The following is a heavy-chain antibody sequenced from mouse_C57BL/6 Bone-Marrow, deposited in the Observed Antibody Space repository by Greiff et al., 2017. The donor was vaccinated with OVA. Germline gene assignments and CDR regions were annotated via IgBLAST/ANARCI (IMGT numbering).Heavy chain of an antibody. CDR2: INPNNGGT. Sequence: EVQLQESGPELVKPGASVKIPCKASGYTFTDYNMDWVKQSHGKSLEWIGDINPNNGGTIYNQKFKGKATLTVDKSSSTAYMELRSLTSVYTAVYYCATYYYGILDYWGQDTTLSVSS. J-gene: IGHJ2*01. V-gene: IGHV1-18*01. CDR1: GYTFTDYN. CDR3: ATYYYGILDY. D-gene: IGHD1-1*01.